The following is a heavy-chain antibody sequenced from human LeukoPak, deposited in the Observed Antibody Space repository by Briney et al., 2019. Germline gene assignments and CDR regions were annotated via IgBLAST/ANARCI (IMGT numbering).Heavy chain of an antibody. CDR2: IYYSGST. V-gene: IGHV4-30-4*08. D-gene: IGHD3-10*01. Sequence: SETLSLTCTVSGGSISSGDYYWSWIRQPPGMCLGWIGYIYYSGSTYYNPSLKSRFTISVDTSKNQSSLKLSSVTAADTAVYYCARASVAPGGGDYWGQGTLVTVSS. CDR1: GGSISSGDYY. CDR3: ARASVAPGGGDY. J-gene: IGHJ4*02.